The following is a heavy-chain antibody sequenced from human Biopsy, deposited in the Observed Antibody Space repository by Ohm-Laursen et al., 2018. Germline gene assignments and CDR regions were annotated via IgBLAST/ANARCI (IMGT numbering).Heavy chain of an antibody. CDR1: GFTFGRYS. J-gene: IGHJ4*02. D-gene: IGHD4/OR15-4a*01. CDR3: AQTRNDYGGFYFDY. V-gene: IGHV4-34*08. CDR2: IRNT. Sequence: LRLSCAAAGFTFGRYSMNWIRQPPGKGLEWIGTIRNTYFRTSLKSRVTMSVDTSKNQFSLKLSSVTAADTGVYYCAQTRNDYGGFYFDYWGRGTLVTVSS.